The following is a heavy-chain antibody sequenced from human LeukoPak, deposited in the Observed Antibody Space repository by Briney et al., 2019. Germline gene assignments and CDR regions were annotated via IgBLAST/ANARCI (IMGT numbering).Heavy chain of an antibody. J-gene: IGHJ4*02. CDR3: ARVLLSLGYYFDY. D-gene: IGHD3-22*01. Sequence: SETLSLTCTVSGGSVSSGSYYWSWLRQPPGKGLDWIGYIYYSGSTNYNPSLKSRVTISVDTSKNQFSLKLSSVTAADTAVYYCARVLLSLGYYFDYWGQGTLVTVSS. CDR2: IYYSGST. CDR1: GGSVSSGSYY. V-gene: IGHV4-61*01.